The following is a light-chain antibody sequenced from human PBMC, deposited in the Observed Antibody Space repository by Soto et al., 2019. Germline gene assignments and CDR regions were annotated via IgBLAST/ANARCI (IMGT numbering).Light chain of an antibody. Sequence: QPVLTQSPSASASLGASVKLTCTLSSGHSSYAIAWHQQQPEKGPRYLMKLNSDGSHSKGDGIPDRFSGSSSGAEGYLTICSLRYEDEADYYWQTWGIGSWGFGGGTQLNVL. CDR2: LNSDGSH. V-gene: IGLV4-69*01. CDR3: QTWGIGSWG. CDR1: SGHSSYA. J-gene: IGLJ3*02.